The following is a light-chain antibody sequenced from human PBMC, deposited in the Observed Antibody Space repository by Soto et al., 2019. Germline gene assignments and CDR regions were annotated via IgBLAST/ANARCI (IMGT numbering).Light chain of an antibody. J-gene: IGKJ1*01. CDR3: QQYNNWPPWT. CDR2: GAS. CDR1: QRVSRN. Sequence: IVLTQSPGTLSLSPGERPTLSCRASQRVSRNLAWYQQKPGQAPRLLIYGASTRATGIPARFSGSGSGTEFTLTISSLQSEDFAVYYCQQYNNWPPWTFGQGTKVDI. V-gene: IGKV3-15*01.